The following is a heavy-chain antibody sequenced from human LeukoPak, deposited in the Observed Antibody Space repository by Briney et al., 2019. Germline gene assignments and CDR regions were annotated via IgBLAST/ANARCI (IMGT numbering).Heavy chain of an antibody. Sequence: PSGTLSLTCAVSGVSIDSGNWLIWVRQPPGKGLEWIGEIYQSGSTKYNPSLKSRVTISVDKSKNQFSLRLSCVTAADTAVYYCATGPFCNSGICYNDAFDIWGQGTMVTVSS. J-gene: IGHJ3*02. CDR2: IYQSGST. CDR1: GVSIDSGNW. D-gene: IGHD2-8*01. CDR3: ATGPFCNSGICYNDAFDI. V-gene: IGHV4-4*02.